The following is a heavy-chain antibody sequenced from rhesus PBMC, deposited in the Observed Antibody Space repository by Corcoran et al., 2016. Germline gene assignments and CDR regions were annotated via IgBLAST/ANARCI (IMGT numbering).Heavy chain of an antibody. CDR3: ASRVRGGRFDV. Sequence: QLQLQESGPGLVKPSETLSLTCAVSGGSISSSNWGRWIRRPSGKGLEWSGRISGRGGRTRDNPPLKSRVTISKDTSKNQFSLKLSSVTAADTAVYYCASRVRGGRFDVWGPGVLVTVSS. CDR1: GGSISSSNW. CDR2: ISGRGGRT. D-gene: IGHD3-34*01. J-gene: IGHJ5-1*01. V-gene: IGHV4-57*02.